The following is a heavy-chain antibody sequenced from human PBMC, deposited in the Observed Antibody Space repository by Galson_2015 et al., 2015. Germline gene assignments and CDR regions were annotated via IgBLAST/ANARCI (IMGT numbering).Heavy chain of an antibody. V-gene: IGHV1-46*01. Sequence: SVKVSCKASGYTFSNYHIHWVRQAPGQRLEWMGIVTPGSGATSYAEKFQGRVIMTGDMSTTTAFLELSSLRSDDTALYYCARETSATGYGDHWGQGAMVTVSA. CDR3: ARETSATGYGDH. CDR2: VTPGSGAT. D-gene: IGHD4-17*01. J-gene: IGHJ3*01. CDR1: GYTFSNYH.